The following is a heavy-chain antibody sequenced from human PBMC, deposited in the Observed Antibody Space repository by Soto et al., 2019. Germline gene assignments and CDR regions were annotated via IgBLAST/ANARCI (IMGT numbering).Heavy chain of an antibody. CDR3: ARGRYGDY. V-gene: IGHV1-18*01. Sequence: QVHLVQSGAEVKKPGASVKVSCKGSGYAFTTYGITWVRQAPGQGLEWMGWISAHNGNTNYAQKLQGRVTVTRDTSPSTAYMELRSLRSEDPAVYYCARGRYGDYWGQGALVTVSS. CDR2: ISAHNGNT. J-gene: IGHJ4*02. D-gene: IGHD1-1*01. CDR1: GYAFTTYG.